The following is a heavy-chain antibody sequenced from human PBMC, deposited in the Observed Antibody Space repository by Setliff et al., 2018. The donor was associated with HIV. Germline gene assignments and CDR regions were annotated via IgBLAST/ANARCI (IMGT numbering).Heavy chain of an antibody. V-gene: IGHV1-3*01. J-gene: IGHJ5*02. CDR1: GYTFTSYA. D-gene: IGHD1-26*01. CDR2: INAGNGNT. Sequence: GASVKVSCKASGYTFTSYAMHWVRQAPGQRLEWMGWINAGNGNTKYSQKFQGRVTMTTDTSTSTAYMELRSLRSDDTAVYYCARGVGANNWFDPWGQGTLVTVSS. CDR3: ARGVGANNWFDP.